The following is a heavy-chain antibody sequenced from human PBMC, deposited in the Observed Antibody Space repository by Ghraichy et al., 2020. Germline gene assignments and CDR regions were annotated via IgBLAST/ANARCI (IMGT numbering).Heavy chain of an antibody. J-gene: IGHJ4*02. CDR1: GFTFSSYG. V-gene: IGHV3-33*01. CDR3: ARDGPSGSPQDY. CDR2: IWYDGSNK. D-gene: IGHD3-10*01. Sequence: GGSLRLSCAASGFTFSSYGMHWVRQAPGKGLEWVAVIWYDGSNKYYADSVKGRFTISRDNSKNTLYLQMNSLRAEDTAVYYCARDGPSGSPQDYWGQGTLVTVSS.